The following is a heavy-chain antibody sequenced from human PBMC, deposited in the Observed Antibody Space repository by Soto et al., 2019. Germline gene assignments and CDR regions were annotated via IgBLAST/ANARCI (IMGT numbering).Heavy chain of an antibody. D-gene: IGHD2-8*01. CDR3: ARQGGRMVSIDY. CDR1: GYGFTTYW. Sequence: GESLKISCNASGYGFTTYWIGWVRQMPGKGLEWMAIINPTDSDTRYSPSFQGQVTISVDTSITTAYLQWSSLKASDTAMYYCARQGGRMVSIDYWGQGTQVTVSS. CDR2: INPTDSDT. J-gene: IGHJ4*02. V-gene: IGHV5-51*01.